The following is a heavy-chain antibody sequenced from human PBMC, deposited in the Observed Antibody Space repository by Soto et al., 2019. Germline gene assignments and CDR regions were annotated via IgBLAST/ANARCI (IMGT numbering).Heavy chain of an antibody. CDR1: GFTFSSYA. Sequence: GGSLRLSCAASGFTFSSYAISWVRQAPGKGLEWVSAISGSGGSTYYADSVKGRFTISRDNSKNTLYLQMNSLRAEDTAVYYCAKDLIGRITIFGVVNLSYGMDVWGQGTTVTVYS. J-gene: IGHJ6*02. D-gene: IGHD3-3*01. V-gene: IGHV3-23*01. CDR3: AKDLIGRITIFGVVNLSYGMDV. CDR2: ISGSGGST.